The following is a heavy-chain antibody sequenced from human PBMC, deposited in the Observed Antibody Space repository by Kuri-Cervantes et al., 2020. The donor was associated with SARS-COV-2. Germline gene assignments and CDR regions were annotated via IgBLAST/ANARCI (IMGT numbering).Heavy chain of an antibody. D-gene: IGHD4-11*01. J-gene: IGHJ4*02. V-gene: IGHV3-7*03. CDR1: GFSFSTYW. CDR3: VRGTEDYSGARSFFDS. Sequence: GGTLRLSCAASGFSFSTYWMNWVRQAPGKGLEWVANIKQDDTEYYYVDSVRGRFTISRDNAKNSMYLQTNSLRAEDTAIYYCVRGTEDYSGARSFFDSWGQGTPVTVSS. CDR2: IKQDDTEY.